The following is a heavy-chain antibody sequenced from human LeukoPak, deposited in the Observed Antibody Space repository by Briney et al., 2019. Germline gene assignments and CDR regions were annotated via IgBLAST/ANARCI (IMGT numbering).Heavy chain of an antibody. Sequence: GGSLRLSCAASGFTFSSYWMSWVRQAPGKGLEWVANIKQDGSEKYYVDSVKGRFTISRDNAKNSPYLQMNSLRAEDTAVYYCARDEEVAAAGYYYYGMDVWGQGTTVTVSS. D-gene: IGHD6-13*01. CDR2: IKQDGSEK. J-gene: IGHJ6*02. V-gene: IGHV3-7*03. CDR1: GFTFSSYW. CDR3: ARDEEVAAAGYYYYGMDV.